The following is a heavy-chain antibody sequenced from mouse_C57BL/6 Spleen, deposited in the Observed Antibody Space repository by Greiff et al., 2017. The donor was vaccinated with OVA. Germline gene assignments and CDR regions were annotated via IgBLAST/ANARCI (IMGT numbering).Heavy chain of an antibody. CDR1: GFNIKDYY. CDR3: TTYYYGTSFPDFDV. V-gene: IGHV14-1*01. Sequence: VQLQQSGAELVRPGASVKLSCTASGFNIKDYYMHWVKQRPEQGLEWIGRIDPEDGDTEYAPKFQGKATMTADTSSNTAYLQLSSLTSEDTAVYYGTTYYYGTSFPDFDVWGTGTTVTVSS. D-gene: IGHD1-1*01. CDR2: IDPEDGDT. J-gene: IGHJ1*03.